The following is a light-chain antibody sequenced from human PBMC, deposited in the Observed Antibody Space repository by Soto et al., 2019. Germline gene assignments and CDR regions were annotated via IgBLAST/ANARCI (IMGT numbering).Light chain of an antibody. CDR2: GAS. Sequence: EIVLTQSPGTLPLSPGERATLSCRASQSVSSNYLAWYQHKAGQAPRLLIYGASSRATGIPDRFSGSGSGTDFTLTISRLEPEDFAVFYCHQYGSSPWTFGQGTKVDIK. CDR3: HQYGSSPWT. CDR1: QSVSSNY. V-gene: IGKV3-20*01. J-gene: IGKJ1*01.